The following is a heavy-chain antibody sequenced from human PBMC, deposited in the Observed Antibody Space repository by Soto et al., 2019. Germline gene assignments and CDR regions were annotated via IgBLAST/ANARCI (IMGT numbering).Heavy chain of an antibody. CDR1: GFTFSNYA. V-gene: IGHV3-23*01. CDR3: AKGTSYYDSSGFDY. D-gene: IGHD3-22*01. CDR2: ISGSGGST. Sequence: EVQLLESGGDLLQPGGSLRLSCAASGFTFSNYAMTWVRQAPGKGLEWVPVISGSGGSTYYADSVKGRFTISRDTSKNTLYLQMNNLRAEDTALYYCAKGTSYYDSSGFDYWGQGTLVTVSS. J-gene: IGHJ4*02.